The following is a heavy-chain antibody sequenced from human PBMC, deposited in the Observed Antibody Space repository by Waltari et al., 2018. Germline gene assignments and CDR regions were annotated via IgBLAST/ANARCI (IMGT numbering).Heavy chain of an antibody. J-gene: IGHJ3*02. CDR1: GYTFTGYY. D-gene: IGHD3-3*01. Sequence: QVQLVQSGAEVKKPGASVKVSCKASGYTFTGYYMHWVRQAPGQGLEWMGGIIPILGIANYAQKFQGRVTITADESTSTAYMELSSLRSEDTAVYYCARDHNGVASGIWGQGTMVTVSS. V-gene: IGHV1-69*10. CDR2: IIPILGIA. CDR3: ARDHNGVASGI.